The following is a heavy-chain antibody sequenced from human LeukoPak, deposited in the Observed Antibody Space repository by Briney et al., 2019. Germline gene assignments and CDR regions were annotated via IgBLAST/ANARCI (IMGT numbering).Heavy chain of an antibody. CDR2: INPNSGGT. D-gene: IGHD5-18*01. J-gene: IGHJ4*02. Sequence: GASVKVSCKASGYTFTGYYMHWVRQAPGQGLEWMEWINPNSGGTNYAQKFQGWVTMTRDTSSSTAYMELSRLRSDDTAVYYCAGGGGSRTAMVDYWGQGTLVTVSS. V-gene: IGHV1-2*04. CDR1: GYTFTGYY. CDR3: AGGGGSRTAMVDY.